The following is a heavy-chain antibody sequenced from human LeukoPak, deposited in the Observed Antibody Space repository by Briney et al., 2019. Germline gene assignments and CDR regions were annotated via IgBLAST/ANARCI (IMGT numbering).Heavy chain of an antibody. J-gene: IGHJ5*02. CDR3: ARERYGSGSFPNWFDP. CDR1: GSTFTGYY. D-gene: IGHD3-10*01. Sequence: ASVKVSCKASGSTFTGYYMHWVRQAPGQGLEWMGWINPNSGGTNYAQKFQGRVTMTRDTSISTAYTELSRLRSDDTAVYYCARERYGSGSFPNWFDPWGQGTLVTVSS. V-gene: IGHV1-2*02. CDR2: INPNSGGT.